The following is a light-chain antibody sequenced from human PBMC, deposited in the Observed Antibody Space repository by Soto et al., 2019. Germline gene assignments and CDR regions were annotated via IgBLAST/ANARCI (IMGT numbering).Light chain of an antibody. V-gene: IGKV1-5*03. Sequence: IQMTQSPATLSASVGGTVTITCRASRSISSWLAWYQQKPGKAPKLLIYKASGLESGVPSRFSGSGSGSDFTLTISSLQPDDFATYYCQQYNSYSPLTFGGGTKVDIK. J-gene: IGKJ4*01. CDR1: RSISSW. CDR2: KAS. CDR3: QQYNSYSPLT.